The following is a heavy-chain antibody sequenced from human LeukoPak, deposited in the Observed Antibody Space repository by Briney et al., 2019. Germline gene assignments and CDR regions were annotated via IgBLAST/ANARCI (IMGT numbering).Heavy chain of an antibody. J-gene: IGHJ4*02. Sequence: SETLSLTCAVNAGSFTGYYWSWIRQPPGKGLEWIGRIYTSGDTNYNPSLKSRVTMSVDTSKNQFSLELGSVSAADTAVYYCARARYNWNHVDYWGQGTLVTVTS. CDR1: AGSFTGYY. D-gene: IGHD1-14*01. CDR3: ARARYNWNHVDY. CDR2: IYTSGDT. V-gene: IGHV4-59*10.